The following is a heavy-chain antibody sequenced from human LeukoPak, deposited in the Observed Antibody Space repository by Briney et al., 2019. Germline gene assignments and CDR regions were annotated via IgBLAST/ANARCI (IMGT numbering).Heavy chain of an antibody. J-gene: IGHJ4*02. V-gene: IGHV3-30*02. CDR2: IRYDGSNK. CDR3: AKDWADYYDSSGYYYSGHY. D-gene: IGHD3-22*01. CDR1: GFTFSSYG. Sequence: PGGSLRLSCAASGFTFSSYGMHWVRQAPGKGLEWVAFIRYDGSNKYYADSVKGRFTISRDNSKNTLYLQMNSLRAEDTAVYYCAKDWADYYDSSGYYYSGHYWGQGTLVTVSS.